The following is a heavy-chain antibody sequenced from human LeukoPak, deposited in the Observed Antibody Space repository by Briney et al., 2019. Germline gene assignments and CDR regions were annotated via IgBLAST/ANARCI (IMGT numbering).Heavy chain of an antibody. CDR3: ARGGNIVVVVAAISGDYMDV. J-gene: IGHJ6*03. V-gene: IGHV3-30*04. CDR2: ISYDGSNK. Sequence: PGGSLRLSCAASGFTFSSYAMHWVRQAPSKGLEWVAVISYDGSNKYYADSVKGRFTISRDNSKNTLYLQMNSLRAEDTAVYYCARGGNIVVVVAAISGDYMDVWGKGTTVTVSS. D-gene: IGHD2-15*01. CDR1: GFTFSSYA.